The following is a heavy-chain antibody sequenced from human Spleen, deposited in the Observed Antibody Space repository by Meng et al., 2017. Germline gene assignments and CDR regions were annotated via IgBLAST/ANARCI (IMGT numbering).Heavy chain of an antibody. Sequence: SVKVSCKASGGTFSSYAISWGRQAPGQGLEGMGGIIPIFGTANYAQKFQGRVTITADESTSTAYMEPSSLRSEDTAVYYCASSRRGKSYYDFWSGYLNRYYYYGMDVWGQGTTVTVSS. J-gene: IGHJ6*02. CDR2: IIPIFGTA. CDR3: ASSRRGKSYYDFWSGYLNRYYYYGMDV. CDR1: GGTFSSYA. V-gene: IGHV1-69*13. D-gene: IGHD3-3*01.